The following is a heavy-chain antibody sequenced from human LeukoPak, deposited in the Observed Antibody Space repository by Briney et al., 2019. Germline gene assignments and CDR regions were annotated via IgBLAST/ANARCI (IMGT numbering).Heavy chain of an antibody. V-gene: IGHV4-34*01. CDR1: GGSFSGYY. CDR2: INHSGST. Sequence: PSETLSLTCAVYGGSFSGYYWSWIRQPPGKGLEWIGEINHSGSTNYNPSLKSRVTISVDTSKNQFSLKLSSVTAADTAVYYCARDRTHRYCSSTSCFPGSWFDPWGQGTLVTVSS. CDR3: ARDRTHRYCSSTSCFPGSWFDP. J-gene: IGHJ5*02. D-gene: IGHD2-2*01.